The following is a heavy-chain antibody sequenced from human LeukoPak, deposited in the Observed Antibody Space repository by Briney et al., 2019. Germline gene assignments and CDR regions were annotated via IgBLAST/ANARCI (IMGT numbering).Heavy chain of an antibody. CDR2: ISSSGSTI. CDR1: GFTFSSYE. D-gene: IGHD3-10*01. J-gene: IGHJ4*02. Sequence: GGSLRLFCAASGFTFSSYEMNWVRQAPGKGLEWVSYISSSGSTIYYADSVKGRFTISRDNAKNSLYLQMNSLRAEDTAVYYCARDMVRGSFDYWGQGTLVTVSS. V-gene: IGHV3-48*03. CDR3: ARDMVRGSFDY.